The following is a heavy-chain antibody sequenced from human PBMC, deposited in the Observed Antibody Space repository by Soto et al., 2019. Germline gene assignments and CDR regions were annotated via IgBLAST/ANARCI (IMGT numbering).Heavy chain of an antibody. D-gene: IGHD3-10*01. V-gene: IGHV1-69*01. J-gene: IGHJ6*02. CDR3: AVAAVREIMAQESSGMAV. CDR1: GXTXXDYA. CDR2: IMPTVDSA. Sequence: QVQLVQSGAEVKTPXSSXXVSCKAXGXTXXDYAXXXVRXAPXXXXXXMXXIMPTVDSANYAQNFQGRLTISADESTSTANLELSSLRSDDTAVYYCAVAAVREIMAQESSGMAVWGQGTTVIVSS.